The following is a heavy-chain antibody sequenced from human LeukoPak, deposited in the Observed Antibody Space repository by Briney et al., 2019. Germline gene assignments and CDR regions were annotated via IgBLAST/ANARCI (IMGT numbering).Heavy chain of an antibody. CDR2: MKQDGSEK. CDR1: GFTFSNYW. Sequence: GGSLRLSCAASGFTFSNYWMSWVRQALGKGLEWVASMKQDGSEKYYVDSVKGRFTISRDNAKNSLYLQMNSLRAEDTAVYYCARDVVVVVGASYYYYGMDVWGQGATVTVSS. CDR3: ARDVVVVVGASYYYYGMDV. D-gene: IGHD2-15*01. V-gene: IGHV3-7*04. J-gene: IGHJ6*02.